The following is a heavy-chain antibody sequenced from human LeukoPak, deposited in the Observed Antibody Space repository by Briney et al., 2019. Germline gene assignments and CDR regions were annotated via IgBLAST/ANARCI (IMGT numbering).Heavy chain of an antibody. CDR2: IYYSGST. J-gene: IGHJ5*02. V-gene: IGHV4-38-2*02. Sequence: PSETLSLTCTVSGYSISSGYYWGWIRQPPVKGLEWIGSIYYSGSTYYNPSLKSRVTISVDTSKNQFSLKLSSVTAADTAMYYCARNRYYYGSGNYGVPNWFDPWGRGTLVTVSS. CDR1: GYSISSGYY. CDR3: ARNRYYYGSGNYGVPNWFDP. D-gene: IGHD3-10*01.